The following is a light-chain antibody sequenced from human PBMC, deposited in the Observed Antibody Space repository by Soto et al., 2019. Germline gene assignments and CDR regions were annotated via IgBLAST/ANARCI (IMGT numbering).Light chain of an antibody. V-gene: IGKV3-11*01. Sequence: EFVLTHSPVTLSLSPGERATLSCRASQSFRGLLAWYQQKPGQAPRLLIYDAYNRATGIPPRFSGSGSGTDFTLTISSLEPEDSAVYYCQQRSNWPITFGQGTRLEIK. J-gene: IGKJ5*01. CDR2: DAY. CDR1: QSFRGL. CDR3: QQRSNWPIT.